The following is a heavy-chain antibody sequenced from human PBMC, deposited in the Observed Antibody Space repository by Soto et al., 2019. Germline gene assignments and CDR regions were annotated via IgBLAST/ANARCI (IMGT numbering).Heavy chain of an antibody. CDR2: VEDSGST. CDR3: ARLLLGYYDAKPFPYYFDS. J-gene: IGHJ4*02. CDR1: GCPLSSYY. D-gene: IGHD2-8*01. V-gene: IGHV4-59*01. Sequence: SETLSRTCSVCGCPLSSYYLSLIRLPPGKGLECLGYVEDSGSTTHNPSLESRVTLSIDTSKHQLSLPANSVTAADTAVYHCARLLLGYYDAKPFPYYFDSWGPGTLVTAPQ.